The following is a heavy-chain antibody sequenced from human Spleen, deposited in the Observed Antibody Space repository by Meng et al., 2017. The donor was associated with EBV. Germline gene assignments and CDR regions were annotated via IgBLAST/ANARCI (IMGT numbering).Heavy chain of an antibody. J-gene: IGHJ1*01. V-gene: IGHV1-69*01. Sequence: QVQLVQSGAELKKPGSSVKVSCKASGGTFSNYAINWVRQASGQGLEWMGGIVPVFDSANYAQNFQDRVTITADESTSTTYMELSSLRSEDTAVYYCASIDSGDYGYFQHWGQGTLVTVSS. CDR2: IVPVFDSA. CDR3: ASIDSGDYGYFQH. D-gene: IGHD4-17*01. CDR1: GGTFSNYA.